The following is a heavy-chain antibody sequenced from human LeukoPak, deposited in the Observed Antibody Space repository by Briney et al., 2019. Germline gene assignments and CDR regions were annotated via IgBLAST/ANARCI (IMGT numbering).Heavy chain of an antibody. CDR2: ISGSGGST. J-gene: IGHJ4*02. CDR3: AKEDYGGNVDY. V-gene: IGHV3-23*01. D-gene: IGHD4-23*01. CDR1: GFTISSYA. Sequence: PWGSLRLSCAASGFTISSYAMSWVPQAPGKGLEGVSAISGSGGSTYYADSVKGRFTISRDNSKNTLYLQMNSLRAEDTAVYYCAKEDYGGNVDYWGQGTLVTVSS.